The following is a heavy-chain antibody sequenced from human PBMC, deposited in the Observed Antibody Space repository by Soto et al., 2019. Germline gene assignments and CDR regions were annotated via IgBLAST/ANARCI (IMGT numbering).Heavy chain of an antibody. CDR3: ARGVGSNWYYFDS. CDR1: GYTFTNYG. D-gene: IGHD6-13*01. V-gene: IGHV1-18*01. J-gene: IGHJ4*02. Sequence: QVQLVQSGAEVKKPGASVKVSCKASGYTFTNYGIAWVRQAPGQGLEWMGWISAHNGNTKYAQNLQGRVTMTTDTSTNTGIMELRSLTSDDTAVYYCARGVGSNWYYFDSWGQGTLVTVSS. CDR2: ISAHNGNT.